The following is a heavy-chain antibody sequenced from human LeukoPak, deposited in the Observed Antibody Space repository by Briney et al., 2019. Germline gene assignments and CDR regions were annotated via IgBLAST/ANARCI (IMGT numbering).Heavy chain of an antibody. V-gene: IGHV3-23*01. Sequence: GGSLRLSCAASGFIFSSDAMNWVRQAPGKGLDWVSGVSGSGGTTVYADSVKGRFTISRDNSKNTLYLQMNSLRAEDTAVYYCAKDGGLWVSAHWGDSWGRGTLVTVSS. CDR2: VSGSGGTT. CDR3: AKDGGLWVSAHWGDS. J-gene: IGHJ4*02. D-gene: IGHD7-27*01. CDR1: GFIFSSDA.